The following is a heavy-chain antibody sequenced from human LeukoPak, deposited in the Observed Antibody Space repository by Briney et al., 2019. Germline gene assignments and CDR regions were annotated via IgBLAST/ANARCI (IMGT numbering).Heavy chain of an antibody. CDR3: ARDGRQWLARGAFDI. V-gene: IGHV4-59*05. D-gene: IGHD6-19*01. CDR2: IYYSGST. J-gene: IGHJ3*02. CDR1: GGSIRSYY. Sequence: SETLSLTCTVSGGSIRSYYWSWIRQPAGKGLEWIGRIYYSGSTYYNPSLKSRVTISVDASKNQFSLKLSSVTAADTAVYYCARDGRQWLARGAFDIWGQGTMVTVSS.